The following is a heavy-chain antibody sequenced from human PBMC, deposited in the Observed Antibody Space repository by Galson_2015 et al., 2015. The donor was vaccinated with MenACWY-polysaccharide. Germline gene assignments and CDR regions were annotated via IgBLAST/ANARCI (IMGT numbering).Heavy chain of an antibody. CDR3: ARGRITIGP. CDR1: GFTFSGYW. J-gene: IGHJ5*02. CDR2: IKQDGSEK. V-gene: IGHV3-7*01. Sequence: CAASGFTFSGYWMTWVRQAPGKGLEWVANIKQDGSEKNYVDSVEGRFTISRDNAKNSLYLQMNSLRAEDTAVYYCARGRITIGPWGQGTLVTVSS. D-gene: IGHD3-3*01.